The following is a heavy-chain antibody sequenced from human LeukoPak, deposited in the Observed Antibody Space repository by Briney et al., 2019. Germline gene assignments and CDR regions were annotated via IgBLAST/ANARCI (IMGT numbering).Heavy chain of an antibody. CDR2: FDPEDGET. Sequence: ASVKVSCKVSGYTLTELSMHWVRQAPGKGLEWMGGFDPEDGETIYAQKFQGRVTMTEDTSTDTAYMELSSLRSEDTAVYYCATIQPNGALRFLEWTKGAFDIWGQGTMVTVSS. CDR1: GYTLTELS. D-gene: IGHD3-3*01. V-gene: IGHV1-24*01. J-gene: IGHJ3*02. CDR3: ATIQPNGALRFLEWTKGAFDI.